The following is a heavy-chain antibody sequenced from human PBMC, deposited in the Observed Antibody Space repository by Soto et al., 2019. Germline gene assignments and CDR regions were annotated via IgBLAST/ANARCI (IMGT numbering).Heavy chain of an antibody. Sequence: QLQLQESGPGLVKPSETLSLTCTVSGGSISSSSYYWGWIRQPPGKGLEWIGSIYYSGSTYYNPSLKGRVTISVDTSKNQFSLKLSSVPAADTAVYYCARRLYYDSSGFEGGGMDVWGQGTTVTVSS. CDR1: GGSISSSSYY. D-gene: IGHD3-22*01. CDR3: ARRLYYDSSGFEGGGMDV. V-gene: IGHV4-39*01. CDR2: IYYSGST. J-gene: IGHJ6*02.